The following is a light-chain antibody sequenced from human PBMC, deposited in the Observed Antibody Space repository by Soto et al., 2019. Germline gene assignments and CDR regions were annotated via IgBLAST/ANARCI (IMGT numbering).Light chain of an antibody. CDR3: AAWDDSLRGYV. Sequence: QSFLSQPPSASGTPGQRVTISCSGSSSNIGRNYIYWYQQLPGTAPKLLIYGNTQRPSGVPDRFSGSKSGTSVSLAISGLRSEDEADYYCAAWDDSLRGYVFGTGTKVTVL. J-gene: IGLJ1*01. V-gene: IGLV1-47*02. CDR2: GNT. CDR1: SSNIGRNY.